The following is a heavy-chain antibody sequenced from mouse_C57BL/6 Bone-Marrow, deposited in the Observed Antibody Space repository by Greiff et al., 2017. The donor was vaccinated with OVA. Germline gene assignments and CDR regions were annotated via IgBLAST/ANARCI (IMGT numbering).Heavy chain of an antibody. V-gene: IGHV1-64*01. D-gene: IGHD3-2*02. CDR3: ARGQLRLRAGFAY. CDR2: IHPNSGST. CDR1: GYTFTSYW. Sequence: QVQLKQPGAELVKPGASVKLSCKASGYTFTSYWMHWVKQRPGQGLEWIGMIHPNSGSTNYNEKFKSKATLTVDKSSSTAYMQLSSLTSEDSAVYYCARGQLRLRAGFAYWGQGTLVTVSA. J-gene: IGHJ3*01.